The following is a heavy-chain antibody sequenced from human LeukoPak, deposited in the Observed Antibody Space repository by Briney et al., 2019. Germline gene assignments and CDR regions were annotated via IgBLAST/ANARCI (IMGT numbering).Heavy chain of an antibody. Sequence: GASVKVSCKASGGTFSSYAISWVRQAPGQGLEWMGGIIPIFGTANYAQKFQGRVTITADESTSTAYMELSSLRSEDTAVYYCVTPLAEQWLYIDDWYFDLWGRGTLVTVSS. J-gene: IGHJ2*01. D-gene: IGHD6-19*01. CDR2: IIPIFGTA. CDR3: VTPLAEQWLYIDDWYFDL. CDR1: GGTFSSYA. V-gene: IGHV1-69*01.